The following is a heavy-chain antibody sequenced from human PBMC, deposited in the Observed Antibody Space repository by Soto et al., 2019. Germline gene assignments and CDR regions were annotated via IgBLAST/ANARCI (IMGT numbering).Heavy chain of an antibody. D-gene: IGHD6-6*01. CDR3: ARQGMAARKYYSTDLDV. J-gene: IGHJ6*02. CDR1: GFTFRDYA. Sequence: QVQLVESGGGVVQPGRSLRLSCAAAGFTFRDYAMHWVRQAPGKGLEWVTLISSDATNKYLADSVKGRFTISRDKSKNTLYLQMNSLRVEDTGLYYCARQGMAARKYYSTDLDVWGQGTTV. CDR2: ISSDATNK. V-gene: IGHV3-30-3*01.